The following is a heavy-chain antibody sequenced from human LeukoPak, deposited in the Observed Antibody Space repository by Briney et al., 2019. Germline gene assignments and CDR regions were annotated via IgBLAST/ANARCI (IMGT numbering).Heavy chain of an antibody. CDR3: AKCRTTCYANGFDI. D-gene: IGHD2-2*01. V-gene: IGHV3-23*01. J-gene: IGHJ3*02. Sequence: GGSLRLSCAASGLTVSSSYMSWVRQAPGKGLEWVSAISGSGGDTHYADSVKGRFTISRDNSKNTLYLQMNSLRAEDTAVYYCAKCRTTCYANGFDIWGQGTMVTVSS. CDR2: ISGSGGDT. CDR1: GLTVSSSY.